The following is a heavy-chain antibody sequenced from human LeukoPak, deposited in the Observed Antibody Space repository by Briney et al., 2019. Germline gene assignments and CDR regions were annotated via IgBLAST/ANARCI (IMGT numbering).Heavy chain of an antibody. CDR1: GFTFSNYA. V-gene: IGHV3-30*02. CDR2: VRSDGNNK. D-gene: IGHD6-19*01. Sequence: HPGRSLRLSCAASGFTFSNYAMHWVRQAPGKGLEWVAFVRSDGNNKYYADSVKGRFTMSRDNFKNTLYLQMNSLRAEDTAVYYCARGFWVAVAGLNSLYYFDYWGQGTLVTVSS. CDR3: ARGFWVAVAGLNSLYYFDY. J-gene: IGHJ4*02.